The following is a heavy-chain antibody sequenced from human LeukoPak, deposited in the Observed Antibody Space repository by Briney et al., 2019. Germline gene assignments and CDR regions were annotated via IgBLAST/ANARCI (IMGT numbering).Heavy chain of an antibody. CDR2: IYTSGST. CDR3: ARPGSQYCSSTSCYYYYYMDV. V-gene: IGHV4-4*07. CDR1: GESIKSFY. J-gene: IGHJ6*03. D-gene: IGHD2-2*01. Sequence: SETLSLTCTVSGESIKSFYWSWIRQPAGKGLEWIGRIYTSGSTNYNPSLKSRVTISVDTSKNQFSLKLSSVTAADTAVYYCARPGSQYCSSTSCYYYYYMDVWGKGTTVTISS.